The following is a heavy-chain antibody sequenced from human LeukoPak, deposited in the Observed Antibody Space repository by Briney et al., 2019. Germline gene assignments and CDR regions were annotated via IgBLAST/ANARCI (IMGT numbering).Heavy chain of an antibody. CDR1: GFTFSSYS. CDR3: AREGTVGATDAFDI. CDR2: ISSSSSYI. V-gene: IGHV3-21*01. D-gene: IGHD1-26*01. Sequence: GGSLRLSCAASGFTFSSYSMNWVRQAPGKGLEWVSSISSSSSYIYYADSVKGRFTISRDNAKNSLYLQMNSLRAEDTAVYYCAREGTVGATDAFDIWGQGTMVTVSS. J-gene: IGHJ3*02.